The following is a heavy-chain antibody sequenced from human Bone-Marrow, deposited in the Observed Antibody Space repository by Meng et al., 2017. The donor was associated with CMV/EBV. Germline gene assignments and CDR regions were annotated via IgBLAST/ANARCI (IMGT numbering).Heavy chain of an antibody. D-gene: IGHD1-14*01. CDR3: VRLTGGVDY. V-gene: IGHV1-2*02. CDR2: INCNRGDT. CDR1: GGTFSSYT. Sequence: ASVKVSCKASGGTFSSYTISWVRQAPGQGPEWLGGINCNRGDTNYAQKFQGRVTRTRDTSISTAYMELSSLRSDDTAVYYCVRLTGGVDYWGQGTLVTVSS. J-gene: IGHJ4*02.